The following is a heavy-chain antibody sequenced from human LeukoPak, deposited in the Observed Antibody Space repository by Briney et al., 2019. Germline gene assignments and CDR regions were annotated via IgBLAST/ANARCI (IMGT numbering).Heavy chain of an antibody. CDR2: ISGTGGTT. D-gene: IGHD2-15*01. Sequence: GGSLRLSCAASGFTFRSYEMNWVRQAPGKGLEWVSAISGTGGTTYYADSVKGRFTISRDNSKNTLYPQMNSLRAEDTAVYYCAKNGDRGAYCSGGSCYPYYYYYMDVWGKGTTVTISS. V-gene: IGHV3-23*01. J-gene: IGHJ6*03. CDR3: AKNGDRGAYCSGGSCYPYYYYYMDV. CDR1: GFTFRSYE.